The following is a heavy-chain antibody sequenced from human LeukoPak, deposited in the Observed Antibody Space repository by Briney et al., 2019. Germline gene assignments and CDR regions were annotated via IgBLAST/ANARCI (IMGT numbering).Heavy chain of an antibody. CDR1: GFTFSSYS. V-gene: IGHV3-21*01. J-gene: IGHJ1*01. D-gene: IGHD6-6*01. Sequence: GGSLRLSCAASGFTFSSYSMNWVRQAPGKGLEWVSSISSGSSYIYYADSAKGRFTISRDNAKNSLYLQMNSLRAEDTAVYYCARDLSTSSTAYFQHWGQGTLVTVSS. CDR3: ARDLSTSSTAYFQH. CDR2: ISSGSSYI.